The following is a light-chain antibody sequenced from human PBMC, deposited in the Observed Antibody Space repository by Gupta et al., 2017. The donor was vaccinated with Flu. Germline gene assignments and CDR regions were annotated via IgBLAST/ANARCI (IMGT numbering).Light chain of an antibody. CDR2: EGS. CDR3: SSYTDNNTLDVI. CDR1: SSDVADYNY. Sequence: QSALTPPASVSGPPGPPSTIPCTGPSSDVADYNYVSWYQQHPGKAPKRMMYEGSYRPSGVSNRFSGSKAGNTAAPTISGLQAEDEADYDCSSYTDNNTLDVIFGGGTKLTVL. J-gene: IGLJ2*01. V-gene: IGLV2-14*01.